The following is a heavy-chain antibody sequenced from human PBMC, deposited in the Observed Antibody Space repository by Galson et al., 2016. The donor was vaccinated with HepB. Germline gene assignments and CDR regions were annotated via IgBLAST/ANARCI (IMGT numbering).Heavy chain of an antibody. CDR3: AKPATGGVRVVSPGGS. J-gene: IGHJ4*02. CDR1: GFKFNNYD. V-gene: IGHV3-30*18. D-gene: IGHD3-22*01. Sequence: SLRLSCAASGFKFNNYDMHWVRQAPGKGLQWVALISNIGSDKFYADSVKGRFSISRDNSKNTLFLQMSSLRPDDTAVYYCAKPATGGVRVVSPGGSWGQGTLVTVSS. CDR2: ISNIGSDK.